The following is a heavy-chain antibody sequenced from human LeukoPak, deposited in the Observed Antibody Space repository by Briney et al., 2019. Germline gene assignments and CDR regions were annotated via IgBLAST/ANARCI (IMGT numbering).Heavy chain of an antibody. CDR2: ISAYNGNT. D-gene: IGHD3-3*01. Sequence: GASVKVSCKASGYTCTSYGISWGRQAPGQGLEWMGWISAYNGNTNYAQKLQGRVTMPTDTSTSTAYMELRSLRSDGTAVYYCAYYFWSGSVDDCYGMDVWGQGTTVTVSS. J-gene: IGHJ6*02. CDR3: AYYFWSGSVDDCYGMDV. V-gene: IGHV1-18*01. CDR1: GYTCTSYG.